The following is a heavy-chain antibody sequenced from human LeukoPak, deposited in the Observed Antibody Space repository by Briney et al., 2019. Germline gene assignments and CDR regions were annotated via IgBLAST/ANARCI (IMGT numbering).Heavy chain of an antibody. CDR2: INPNRGGT. Sequence: GASVKVSCKASVYTFTGYFMHWVRQAPGQGLEWMGWINPNRGGTNYAQKFQGRVTMTRDTSISTAYMELSRLRSDDTAGYYCAILTAVPGTSYYGMDVWGQGTTVTVSS. D-gene: IGHD6-19*01. CDR1: VYTFTGYF. V-gene: IGHV1-2*02. J-gene: IGHJ6*02. CDR3: AILTAVPGTSYYGMDV.